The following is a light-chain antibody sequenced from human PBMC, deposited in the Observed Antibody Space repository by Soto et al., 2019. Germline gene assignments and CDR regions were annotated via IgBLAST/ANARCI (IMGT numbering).Light chain of an antibody. Sequence: QSALTQPASVSGSPGQSITISCTGTSSDVGSYNLVSWYRQHPGKAPKLIISEVSKRPSGVSNRFSGSKSGNTASLTISGLQAEDEADYYCCSYAGSYTFEVFGTGTKVTVL. J-gene: IGLJ1*01. CDR3: CSYAGSYTFEV. CDR1: SSDVGSYNL. V-gene: IGLV2-23*02. CDR2: EVS.